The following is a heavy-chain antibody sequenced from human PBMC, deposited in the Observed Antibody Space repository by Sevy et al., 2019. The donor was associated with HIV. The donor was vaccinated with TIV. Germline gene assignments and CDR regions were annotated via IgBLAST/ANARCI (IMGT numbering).Heavy chain of an antibody. Sequence: GGSLRLSCAASGFTFSGAWMSWVRQVPGKGLEWLGRIKSETDGGATDYAAPVKGRFTISRDDSKKTVYLQVNSLQVEDTAVHYCTTDLGIYASKWGQGTLVTVSS. J-gene: IGHJ4*02. CDR2: IKSETDGGAT. CDR3: TTDLGIYASK. CDR1: GFTFSGAW. D-gene: IGHD3-16*01. V-gene: IGHV3-15*01.